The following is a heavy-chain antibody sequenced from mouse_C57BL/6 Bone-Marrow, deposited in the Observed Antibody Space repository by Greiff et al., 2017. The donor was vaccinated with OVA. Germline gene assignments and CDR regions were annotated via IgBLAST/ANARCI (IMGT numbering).Heavy chain of an antibody. V-gene: IGHV5-17*01. D-gene: IGHD2-10*02. Sequence: EVKLMESGGGLVKPGGSLKLSCAASGFTFSDYGMHWVRQAPEKGLEWVAYISSGSSTIYYADTVKGRFTISRDTATNTLFLQMTSLRAEDTAMDDCARSIYYFDYWGQGTTLTVSS. CDR2: ISSGSSTI. CDR3: ARSIYYFDY. CDR1: GFTFSDYG. J-gene: IGHJ2*01.